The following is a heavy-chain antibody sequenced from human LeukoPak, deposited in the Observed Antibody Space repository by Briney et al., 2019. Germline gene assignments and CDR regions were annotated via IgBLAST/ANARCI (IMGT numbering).Heavy chain of an antibody. Sequence: SETLSLTCTRSGDSIGTYYWSWVRQSTGTGLEWIGYIIVTGTRYTPFIQSQVTISVDRSRNQFFLKMPSVTAADTAVYYCARHIGGGIEDMDVWGRGTKVTVSS. CDR3: ARHIGGGIEDMDV. D-gene: IGHD3-16*02. J-gene: IGHJ6*03. V-gene: IGHV4-59*08. CDR2: IIVTGT. CDR1: GDSIGTYY.